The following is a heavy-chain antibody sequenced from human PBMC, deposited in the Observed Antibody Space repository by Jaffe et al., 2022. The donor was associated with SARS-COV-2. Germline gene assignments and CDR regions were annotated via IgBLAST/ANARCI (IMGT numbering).Heavy chain of an antibody. J-gene: IGHJ6*03. Sequence: QVNLVESGGGVVQPGRSLRVSCTASGFTLSRHTIHWVRQAPGKGLEWVASMSHDGKYKYVDSVKGRFTVSRDNSKNTLFLEMNSLRGADAAVYYCARVNSGYHFAPFFYYMDVWGKGTTVIVSS. CDR3: ARVNSGYHFAPFFYYMDV. CDR1: GFTLSRHT. D-gene: IGHD3-22*01. V-gene: IGHV3-30*04. CDR2: MSHDGKYK.